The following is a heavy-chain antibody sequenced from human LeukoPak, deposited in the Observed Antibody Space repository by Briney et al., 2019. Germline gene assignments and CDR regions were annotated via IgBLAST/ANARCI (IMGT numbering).Heavy chain of an antibody. V-gene: IGHV3-33*06. CDR2: IWYDGSNK. CDR3: AKGKYCSGGSCYSGWYSDL. J-gene: IGHJ2*01. Sequence: PGRSLRLSCAASGFTFSSYGMHWVRQAPGKGLEWVAVIWYDGSNKYYADSVKGRFTISRDNSKNTLYLQMNSLRAEDTAVYYCAKGKYCSGGSCYSGWYSDLWGRGTLVTVSS. D-gene: IGHD2-15*01. CDR1: GFTFSSYG.